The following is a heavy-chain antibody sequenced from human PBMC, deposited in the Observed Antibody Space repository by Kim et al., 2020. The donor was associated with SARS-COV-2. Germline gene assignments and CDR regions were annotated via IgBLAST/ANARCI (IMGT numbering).Heavy chain of an antibody. CDR2: ISYYGNSK. J-gene: IGHJ4*02. CDR1: GFTFSNYA. Sequence: GGSLRLSCAASGFTFSNYAMHWVRQARGKGLEWVAVISYYGNSKDYADSVKGRFTISRDNSKNTLYLHMNSLRAEDAALYYCARDVIHWGYRNYFDYWGQEPLVTVPS. V-gene: IGHV3-30-3*01. CDR3: ARDVIHWGYRNYFDY. D-gene: IGHD5-18*01.